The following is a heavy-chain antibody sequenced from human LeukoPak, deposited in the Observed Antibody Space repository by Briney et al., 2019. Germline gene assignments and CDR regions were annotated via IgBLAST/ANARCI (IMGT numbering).Heavy chain of an antibody. CDR1: GGTFVSYA. CDR3: ARGMSIAQAVADY. V-gene: IGHV1-69*04. Sequence: SVKVSCEASGGTFVSYAVSWVRQAPGQGLEWMGRVNPVLDIVNYAQKFRGRLTITADKYTSTAYMELTGLTSADTAVYYCARGMSIAQAVADYWGQGTLVTVSS. J-gene: IGHJ4*02. CDR2: VNPVLDIV. D-gene: IGHD2-15*01.